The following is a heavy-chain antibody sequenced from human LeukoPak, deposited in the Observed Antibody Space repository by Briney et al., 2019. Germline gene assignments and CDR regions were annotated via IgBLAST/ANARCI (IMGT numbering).Heavy chain of an antibody. Sequence: PGGSLRLSCAASGFTSSSYAMSWVRQAPGKGLEWVSAISGSGGSTYYADSVKGRFTISRDNSKNTLYLQMNSLRAEDTAVYYCAKDQSIRATYYYDSSGYYFGSATDYWGQGTLVTVSS. CDR2: ISGSGGST. J-gene: IGHJ4*02. CDR1: GFTSSSYA. D-gene: IGHD3-22*01. V-gene: IGHV3-23*01. CDR3: AKDQSIRATYYYDSSGYYFGSATDY.